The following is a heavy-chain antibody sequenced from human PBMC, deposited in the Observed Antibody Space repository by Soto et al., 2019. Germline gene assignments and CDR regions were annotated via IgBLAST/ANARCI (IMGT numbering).Heavy chain of an antibody. CDR1: GFTFSSYD. J-gene: IGHJ4*02. V-gene: IGHV3-13*04. CDR2: IGTAGDT. D-gene: IGHD6-13*01. CDR3: ARFGVGQLYDY. Sequence: LRLSCAASGFTFSSYDMHWVRQATGKGLEWVSAIGTAGDTYYPGSVKGRFTISRENAKNSLYLQMNSLRAGDTAVYYCARFGVGQLYDYWGQGTLVTVSS.